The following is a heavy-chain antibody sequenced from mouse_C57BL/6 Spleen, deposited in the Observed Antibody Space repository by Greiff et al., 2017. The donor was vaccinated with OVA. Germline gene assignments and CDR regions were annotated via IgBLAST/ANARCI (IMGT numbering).Heavy chain of an antibody. CDR2: IYPRSGNT. CDR3: AREDITTWYFDV. J-gene: IGHJ1*03. CDR1: GYTFTSYG. Sequence: QVQLQQSGAELARPGASVKLSCKASGYTFTSYGISWVKQRTGQGLEWIGEIYPRSGNTYYNEKFKGKATLTADKSSSTAYMELRSLTSEDSAVYFCAREDITTWYFDVWGTGTTVTVSS. D-gene: IGHD1-2*01. V-gene: IGHV1-81*01.